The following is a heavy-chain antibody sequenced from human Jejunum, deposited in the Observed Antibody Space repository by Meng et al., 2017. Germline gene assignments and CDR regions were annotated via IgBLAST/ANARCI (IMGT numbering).Heavy chain of an antibody. D-gene: IGHD5-18*01. CDR3: ASGYTDGPIRLDP. Sequence: ASVKVSCKASGYSFTGFFMHWVRQAPGQGLEWMGRINPYSGAADYTQKFRGRVTMTRDTTTRTAYLELRGLTYDDTAVYYCASGYTDGPIRLDPWGQGTLVTVSS. CDR1: GYSFTGFF. CDR2: INPYSGAA. V-gene: IGHV1-2*06. J-gene: IGHJ5*02.